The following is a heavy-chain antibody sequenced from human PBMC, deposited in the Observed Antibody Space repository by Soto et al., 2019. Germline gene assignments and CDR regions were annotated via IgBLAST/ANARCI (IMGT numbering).Heavy chain of an antibody. CDR3: AREGSGSSWFDP. CDR2: IYYSGST. CDR1: GGSISSYY. D-gene: IGHD6-25*01. V-gene: IGHV4-59*01. J-gene: IGHJ5*02. Sequence: SETLSLTCTVSGGSISSYYWSWIRQPPGKGLEWVGYIYYSGSTNYNPSLKSRVTISVDTSKNQFSLKLSSVTAADTAVYYCAREGSGSSWFDPWGQGTLVTVSS.